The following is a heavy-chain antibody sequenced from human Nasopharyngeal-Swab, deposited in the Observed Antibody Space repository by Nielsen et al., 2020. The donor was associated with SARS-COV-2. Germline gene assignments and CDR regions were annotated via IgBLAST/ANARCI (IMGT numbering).Heavy chain of an antibody. Sequence: SVNVSCQASGYTLTSYGISWVRQAPGQGLEWMGWISAYNGNTNYAQKLQGRVTMTTDTSKSTAYMELRSLGSDDTAVYYCARGQLYDYWGQGTLVTVSS. V-gene: IGHV1-18*01. J-gene: IGHJ4*02. D-gene: IGHD6-6*01. CDR2: ISAYNGNT. CDR3: ARGQLYDY. CDR1: GYTLTSYG.